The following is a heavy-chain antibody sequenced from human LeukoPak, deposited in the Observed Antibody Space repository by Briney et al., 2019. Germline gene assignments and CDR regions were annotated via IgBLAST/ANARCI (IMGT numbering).Heavy chain of an antibody. CDR3: AKDRSARAAAGNKTSYFQH. CDR2: IRYDGSNK. Sequence: GGSLRLLCTASGFTFSSYGMHWVRRSPGKGVEWVAFIRYDGSNKYYADSVKGRFTISRDNSKNTLYLQMNSQRAEDTSVYYFAKDRSARAAAGNKTSYFQHWGEGTLVSVSS. V-gene: IGHV3-30*02. D-gene: IGHD6-13*01. J-gene: IGHJ1*01. CDR1: GFTFSSYG.